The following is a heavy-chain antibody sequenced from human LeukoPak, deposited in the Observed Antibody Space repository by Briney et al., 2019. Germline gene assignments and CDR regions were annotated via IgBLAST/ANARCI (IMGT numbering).Heavy chain of an antibody. CDR3: ARGESEVDTAYYYYMDV. D-gene: IGHD5-18*01. Sequence: SVKVSCKASGGTFSSYAISWVRQAPGQGLEWMGGIIPIFGTANYAQKFQGRVTITTDESTSTAYMELSSLRSEDTAVYYCARGESEVDTAYYYYMDVWGKGTTVTVSS. CDR1: GGTFSSYA. J-gene: IGHJ6*03. V-gene: IGHV1-69*05. CDR2: IIPIFGTA.